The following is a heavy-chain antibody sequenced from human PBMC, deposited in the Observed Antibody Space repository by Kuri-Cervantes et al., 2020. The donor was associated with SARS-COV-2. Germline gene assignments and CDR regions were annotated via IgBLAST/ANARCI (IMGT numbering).Heavy chain of an antibody. CDR3: AREGELLYYFDY. CDR1: GYTFTSYD. J-gene: IGHJ4*02. Sequence: ASVKVSCKASGYTFTSYDINWVRQATGQGLEWMGWMNPNSGNTGYAQKFQGGVTMTRNTSISTAYMELSSLRSEDTAVYYCAREGELLYYFDYWGQGTLVTVSS. D-gene: IGHD1-26*01. CDR2: MNPNSGNT. V-gene: IGHV1-8*01.